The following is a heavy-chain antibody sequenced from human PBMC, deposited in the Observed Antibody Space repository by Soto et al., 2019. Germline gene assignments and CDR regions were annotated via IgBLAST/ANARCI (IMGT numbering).Heavy chain of an antibody. CDR1: GGSISSYY. J-gene: IGHJ5*02. CDR2: IYTSGST. V-gene: IGHV4-4*07. Sequence: SETLSLTCTVSGGSISSYYWSWIRQPAGKGLEWIGRIYTSGSTNYNPSLKSRVTMSVDTSKNQFSLKLSSVTAAETAVYYCARDNITKPAQSWFDPWGQGTLVTVSS. D-gene: IGHD3-3*01. CDR3: ARDNITKPAQSWFDP.